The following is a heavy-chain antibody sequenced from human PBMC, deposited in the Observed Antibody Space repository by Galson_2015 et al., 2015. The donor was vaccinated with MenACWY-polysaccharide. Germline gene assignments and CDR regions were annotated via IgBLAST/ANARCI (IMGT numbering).Heavy chain of an antibody. Sequence: SLRLSCAASGFTFSTYGMHWVRQTPGKGLEWVAFIRYHGRNTYYADSVKGRFTVSRDNSKNTLYLQMNSLRPEDTAVYYCATDSSSSEYFDYWGQGTLVTVSS. D-gene: IGHD6-6*01. CDR2: IRYHGRNT. CDR1: GFTFSTYG. J-gene: IGHJ4*02. CDR3: ATDSSSSEYFDY. V-gene: IGHV3-30*02.